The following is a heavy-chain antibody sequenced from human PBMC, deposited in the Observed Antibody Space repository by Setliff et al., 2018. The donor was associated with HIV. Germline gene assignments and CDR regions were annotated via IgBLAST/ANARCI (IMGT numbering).Heavy chain of an antibody. J-gene: IGHJ4*02. CDR1: SYSITGAFY. CDR3: GGAAPRTGQGTIDY. D-gene: IGHD1-1*01. CDR2: IYQSGTT. Sequence: SETLSLTCSASSYSITGAFYRAWIRQAPGKGLEWIGTIYQSGTTFYNPSLKSRVTISVDTSKNSFSLKMTSVTAADTAVYYCGGAAPRTGQGTIDYWGQGTLVTVPQ. V-gene: IGHV4-38-2*02.